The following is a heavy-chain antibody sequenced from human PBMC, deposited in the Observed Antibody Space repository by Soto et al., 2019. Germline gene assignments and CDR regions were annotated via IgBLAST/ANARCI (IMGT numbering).Heavy chain of an antibody. D-gene: IGHD6-19*01. CDR2: IWYDGSNK. CDR1: GFTFSSYG. CDR3: ARESVSGWPSNDC. J-gene: IGHJ4*02. V-gene: IGHV3-33*01. Sequence: GGSLRLSCAASGFTFSSYGMHWVRQAPGKGLEWVAVIWYDGSNKYYADSVKGRFTISRDNSKNTLYLQMNSLRAEDTAVYYCARESVSGWPSNDCWGQGTLVTVSS.